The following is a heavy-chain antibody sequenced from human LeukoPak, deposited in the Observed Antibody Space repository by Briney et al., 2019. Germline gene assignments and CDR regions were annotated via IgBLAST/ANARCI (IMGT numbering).Heavy chain of an antibody. Sequence: PGGSLRLSCAAPGFTFSSYAMSWVRHAPGEGLEWVSAISDSGGTTYYADSVKGRFTISRDNSKNTLYLQMNSLRGEDTALYYCAKLTRGYCDRTACPNWFDPWGRGTLVTVSS. V-gene: IGHV3-23*01. CDR1: GFTFSSYA. CDR3: AKLTRGYCDRTACPNWFDP. D-gene: IGHD3-22*01. J-gene: IGHJ5*02. CDR2: ISDSGGTT.